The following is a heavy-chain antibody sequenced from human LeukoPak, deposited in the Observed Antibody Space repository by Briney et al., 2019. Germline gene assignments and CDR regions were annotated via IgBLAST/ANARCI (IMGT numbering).Heavy chain of an antibody. CDR3: ARSAYSGSRFDY. D-gene: IGHD6-13*01. Sequence: PGGSLRLSCAASGFTFSSYWMHWVRQAPGKGLVWVSRLKSDGSSISYADSVKGRFTISRDNAKNTLYLQMNSLRDEDTAVYYCARSAYSGSRFDYWGQGTLVTVSS. V-gene: IGHV3-74*01. CDR2: LKSDGSSI. CDR1: GFTFSSYW. J-gene: IGHJ4*02.